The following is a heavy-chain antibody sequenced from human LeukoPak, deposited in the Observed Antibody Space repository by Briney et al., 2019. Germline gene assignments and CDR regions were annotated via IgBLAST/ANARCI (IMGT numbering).Heavy chain of an antibody. V-gene: IGHV3-74*01. Sequence: GGSLRLSCAASGFTFSSYWMHWVRQAPGKGLEWVSRINSDGGSTTYADSVKGRFTISRDNAKNTMYLQMSSLRADDSAVYYCGRGGLTGQMAAFDYWGQGALVTVSA. CDR2: INSDGGST. CDR1: GFTFSSYW. D-gene: IGHD3-9*01. J-gene: IGHJ4*02. CDR3: GRGGLTGQMAAFDY.